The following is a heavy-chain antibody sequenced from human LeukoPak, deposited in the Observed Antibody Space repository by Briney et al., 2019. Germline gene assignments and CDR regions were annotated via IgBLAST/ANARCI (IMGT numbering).Heavy chain of an antibody. Sequence: GGSLRLSCAASGFTFRSYAMSWVRQAPGKGLEWVSGISGSGDSTYYADSAKGRFTISRDNSKNTLFLQMNSLRAEDTAVYYCATEAVAGSGSHPNYFDYWGQGTLVTVSS. V-gene: IGHV3-23*01. CDR1: GFTFRSYA. CDR2: ISGSGDST. CDR3: ATEAVAGSGSHPNYFDY. J-gene: IGHJ4*02. D-gene: IGHD6-19*01.